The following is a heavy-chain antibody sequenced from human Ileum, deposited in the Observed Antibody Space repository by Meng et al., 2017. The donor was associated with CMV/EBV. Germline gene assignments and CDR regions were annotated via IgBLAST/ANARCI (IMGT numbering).Heavy chain of an antibody. CDR2: IRYDGSNK. D-gene: IGHD3-16*01. Sequence: GESLKISCAASGFTFSSYGMHWVRQAPGKGLEWVAFIRYDGSNKYYADSVKGRFTISRDNSKNTLYLQMNSLRAEDTAVYYCAKTINGLGRGYGMDVWGQGTTVTVSS. CDR1: GFTFSSYG. CDR3: AKTINGLGRGYGMDV. V-gene: IGHV3-30*02. J-gene: IGHJ6*02.